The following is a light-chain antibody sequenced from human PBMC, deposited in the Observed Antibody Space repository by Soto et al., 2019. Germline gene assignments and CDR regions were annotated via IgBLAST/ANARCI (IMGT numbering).Light chain of an antibody. CDR3: STYTSSSLYV. V-gene: IGLV2-14*01. Sequence: QSALTQPASVSGSPGQSITISCTGTSSDVGGYNDVSWYQQHPGKAPKLKIYDVSNRPSGVSDRFSGSKSGNTASLTISGLQSEDEADYYCSTYTSSSLYVFGTGTKLTVL. CDR1: SSDVGGYND. CDR2: DVS. J-gene: IGLJ1*01.